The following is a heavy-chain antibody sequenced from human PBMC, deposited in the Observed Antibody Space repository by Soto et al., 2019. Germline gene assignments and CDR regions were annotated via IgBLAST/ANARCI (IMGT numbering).Heavy chain of an antibody. D-gene: IGHD3-3*01. CDR1: GGTFSSYA. Sequence: QVQLVQSGAEVKKPGSSVKVSCKASGGTFSSYAISWVRQAPGHGLEWMGGIIPIFGTANYAQKFQGRVTITADESTSTAYMELSSLRSEDTAVYYCASGDYDFWSGPGGGMDVWGQGTTVTVSS. J-gene: IGHJ6*02. V-gene: IGHV1-69*12. CDR3: ASGDYDFWSGPGGGMDV. CDR2: IIPIFGTA.